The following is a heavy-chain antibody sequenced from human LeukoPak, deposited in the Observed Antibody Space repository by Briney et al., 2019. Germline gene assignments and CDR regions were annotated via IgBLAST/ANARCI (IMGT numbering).Heavy chain of an antibody. Sequence: GGSLRLSCAASGFTFTSYAMSWVRQAPGKGLEWVSAISGSGGSTYHAHSVKGRFTISRDNSTNTLYLKMNSLRAEDTAVYYCAKDRKPDYYDSSGPIDYWGQGALVSVSP. D-gene: IGHD3-22*01. J-gene: IGHJ4*02. CDR3: AKDRKPDYYDSSGPIDY. CDR2: ISGSGGST. V-gene: IGHV3-23*01. CDR1: GFTFTSYA.